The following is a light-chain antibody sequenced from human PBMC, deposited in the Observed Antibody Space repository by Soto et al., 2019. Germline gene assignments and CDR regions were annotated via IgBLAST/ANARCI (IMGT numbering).Light chain of an antibody. CDR2: DAY. CDR1: QSVSSNY. CDR3: QQRHMWPIT. Sequence: VLLESPGTLSLSPGERATLSCRASQSVSSNYLAWYQQKPGHAPRLLIYDAYNRATGIPPRFSGSGSGTDLTINISGLEPEDSEVYYCQQRHMWPITFGQGTRLEIK. J-gene: IGKJ5*01. V-gene: IGKV3D-20*02.